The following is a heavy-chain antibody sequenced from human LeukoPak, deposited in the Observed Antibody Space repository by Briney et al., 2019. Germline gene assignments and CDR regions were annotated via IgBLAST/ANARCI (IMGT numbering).Heavy chain of an antibody. D-gene: IGHD1-26*01. V-gene: IGHV3-48*04. J-gene: IGHJ4*02. CDR2: ISSSSSTI. CDR3: ARELAQYSGSYYGSDY. Sequence: GGSLRLSCAASGFTLSSYSMNWVRQAPGKGPEWVLYISSSSSTIYYADSVKGRFTISRDNAKNSLYLQMNSLRAEDTAVYYCARELAQYSGSYYGSDYWGRGTLVTVSS. CDR1: GFTLSSYS.